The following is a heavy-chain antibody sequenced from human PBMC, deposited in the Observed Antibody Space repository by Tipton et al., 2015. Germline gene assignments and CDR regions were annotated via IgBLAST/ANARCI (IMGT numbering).Heavy chain of an antibody. V-gene: IGHV3-23*01. D-gene: IGHD3-3*01. CDR3: ARGAHGFTIFGVVTA. CDR2: ISGSGGST. J-gene: IGHJ5*02. Sequence: SLRLSCAASGFTFSSYAMSWVRQAPGKGLEWVSAISGSGGSTYYADSVKGRFTISRDNSKNTLYLQMNSLRAEDTAVYYCARGAHGFTIFGVVTAWGQGTLVTVSS. CDR1: GFTFSSYA.